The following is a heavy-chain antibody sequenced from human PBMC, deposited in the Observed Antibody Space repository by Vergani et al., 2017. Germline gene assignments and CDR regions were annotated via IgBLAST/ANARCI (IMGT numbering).Heavy chain of an antibody. CDR2: INHSGST. CDR1: GGSFSGYY. J-gene: IGHJ6*03. Sequence: QVQLQQWGAGLLKPSETLSLTCAVYGGSFSGYYWSWIRQPPGKGLEWIGEINHSGSTNYNPSLKSRVTISVDTSKNQFSLKLSSVTAADTAVYYCARLADYYYYYMDVWGKGTTVTVSS. V-gene: IGHV4-34*01. CDR3: ARLADYYYYYMDV.